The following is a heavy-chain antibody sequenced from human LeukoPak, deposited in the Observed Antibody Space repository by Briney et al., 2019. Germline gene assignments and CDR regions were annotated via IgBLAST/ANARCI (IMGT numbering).Heavy chain of an antibody. CDR2: IYSGGST. CDR1: GFPVSSNY. CDR3: ARATTTRTRFDY. V-gene: IGHV3-53*01. J-gene: IGHJ4*02. Sequence: GGSLRLSCAASGFPVSSNYMSWVRQAPGKGLEWVSVIYSGGSTYYADSVKGRFTISRDNSKNTLYLQMNSLRDEDMAVYFCARATTTRTRFDYWGQGTLVTVSS. D-gene: IGHD4-17*01.